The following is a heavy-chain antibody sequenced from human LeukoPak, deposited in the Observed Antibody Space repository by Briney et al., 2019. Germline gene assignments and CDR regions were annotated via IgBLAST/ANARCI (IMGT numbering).Heavy chain of an antibody. Sequence: GGSLRLSCEASGLTFDVYGMHWVRQAPGKGLEWVSTISWNSARVGYVDSVKGRFTNSRDNAKKTLYLQMNSLRPEDTALYYCAKDYGYSSSWYDYWGQGTLVTVSS. V-gene: IGHV3-9*01. CDR2: ISWNSARV. D-gene: IGHD6-13*01. J-gene: IGHJ4*02. CDR3: AKDYGYSSSWYDY. CDR1: GLTFDVYG.